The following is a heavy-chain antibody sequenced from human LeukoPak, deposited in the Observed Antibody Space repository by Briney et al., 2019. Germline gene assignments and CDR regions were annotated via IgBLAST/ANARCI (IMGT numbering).Heavy chain of an antibody. CDR1: GGTFISYA. CDR3: ASRGGTDSSPPDY. D-gene: IGHD6-13*01. CDR2: IIPIFGTA. V-gene: IGHV1-69*05. J-gene: IGHJ4*02. Sequence: SVKVSCRASGGTFISYAISWVRQAPGQGLEWMGGIIPIFGTANYAQKFQGRVTITTDESTSTAYMELSSLRSEDTAVYYCASRGGTDSSPPDYWGQGTLVTVSS.